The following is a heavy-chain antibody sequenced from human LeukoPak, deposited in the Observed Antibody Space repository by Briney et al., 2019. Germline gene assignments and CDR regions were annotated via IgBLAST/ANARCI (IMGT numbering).Heavy chain of an antibody. CDR3: ARDPSSGDY. V-gene: IGHV3-21*01. CDR2: ISSSSYI. CDR1: GFTFSSYS. Sequence: PGGSLRLSCAASGFTFSSYSMTWVRQAPGKGLEWVSSISSSSYIYYTDSVKGRFTISRDNAKNSLYLQMNSLRAEDTAVYYCARDPSSGDYWGQGTLVTVSS. D-gene: IGHD6-19*01. J-gene: IGHJ4*02.